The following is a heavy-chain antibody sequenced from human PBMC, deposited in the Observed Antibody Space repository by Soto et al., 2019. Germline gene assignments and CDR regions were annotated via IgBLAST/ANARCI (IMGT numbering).Heavy chain of an antibody. J-gene: IGHJ4*02. CDR1: GGSFSGYY. CDR3: ARREVVVVVAATPDPIFDY. D-gene: IGHD2-15*01. V-gene: IGHV4-34*01. CDR2: INHSGST. Sequence: TSETLSLTCAVYGGSFSGYYWSWIRQPPGKGLEWIGEINHSGSTNYNPSLKSRVTISVDTSKNQFSLKLSSVTAADTAVYYCARREVVVVVAATPDPIFDYWGQGTLVTVSS.